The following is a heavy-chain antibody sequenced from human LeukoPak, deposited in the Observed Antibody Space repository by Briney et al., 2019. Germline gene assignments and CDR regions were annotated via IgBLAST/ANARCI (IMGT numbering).Heavy chain of an antibody. CDR1: GGSFSDYY. CDR2: INHSGST. D-gene: IGHD6-13*01. V-gene: IGHV4-34*01. J-gene: IGHJ6*02. Sequence: SKTLSLTCAVYGGSFSDYYWSWIRQSPGKGLEWIGEINHSGSTNYNPALKSRVSISVDTSKNQFSLKLSSVTAADTAVYYCARGRSAAAGYGMDVWGQGTTVIVSS. CDR3: ARGRSAAAGYGMDV.